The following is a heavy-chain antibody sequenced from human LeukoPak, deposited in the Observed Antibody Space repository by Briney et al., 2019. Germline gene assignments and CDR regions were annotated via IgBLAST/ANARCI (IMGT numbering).Heavy chain of an antibody. Sequence: SGPTLVNATPLLTLSFIFSGFSLGTTRVSVGCIRQPPGKVLQSRAITHWNDDKPYSPSLKSRRTISKYTSKNQLVLTMTNMDPVDTAPYCCARSGGQQQFGKVSHHDVFDIWGQGTMVTVSS. V-gene: IGHV2-5*01. CDR2: THWNDDK. J-gene: IGHJ3*02. CDR1: GFSLGTTRVS. CDR3: ARSGGQQQFGKVSHHDVFDI. D-gene: IGHD6-13*01.